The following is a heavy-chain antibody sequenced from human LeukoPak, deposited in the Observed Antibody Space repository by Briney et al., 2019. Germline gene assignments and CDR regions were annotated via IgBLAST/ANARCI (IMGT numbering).Heavy chain of an antibody. D-gene: IGHD4-17*01. Sequence: SETLSLTCTVAGGSVSSGSYYWSWIRQPPGKGLEWIGYIYNSASTNYNPSLKSRVTISVDTSKNQFSLKLSSVTAADTAVNYCARDYGDYLGQGTLVTVSS. CDR2: IYNSAST. CDR1: GGSVSSGSYY. V-gene: IGHV4-61*01. CDR3: ARDYGDY. J-gene: IGHJ4*02.